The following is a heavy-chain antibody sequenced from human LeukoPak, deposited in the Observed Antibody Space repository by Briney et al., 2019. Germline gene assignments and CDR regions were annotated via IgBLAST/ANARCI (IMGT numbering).Heavy chain of an antibody. V-gene: IGHV1-2*02. J-gene: IGHJ4*02. CDR3: ARYDFWSGYPVDY. CDR1: GYTFTGYY. CDR2: INPNSGGT. D-gene: IGHD3-3*01. Sequence: ASVKVSCKASGYTFTGYYMHWVRQAPGQGLEWMGWINPNSGGTNYAQKFQGRVTMTRDTSINTAYMELSRLRSDDTAVYYCARYDFWSGYPVDYWGQGTLVTVSS.